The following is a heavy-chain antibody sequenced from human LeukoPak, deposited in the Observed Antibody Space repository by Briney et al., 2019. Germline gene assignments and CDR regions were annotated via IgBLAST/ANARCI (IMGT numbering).Heavy chain of an antibody. D-gene: IGHD4-17*01. V-gene: IGHV4-38-2*02. CDR2: IYHSGST. J-gene: IGHJ4*02. CDR3: ARDPTVTYFDY. Sequence: SETLSLTCTVSGGSISSYYWGWIRQPPGKGLEWIGSIYHSGSTYYNPSLKSRVTISVDTSKNQFSLKLSSVTAADTAVYYCARDPTVTYFDYWGQGTLVTVSS. CDR1: GGSISSYY.